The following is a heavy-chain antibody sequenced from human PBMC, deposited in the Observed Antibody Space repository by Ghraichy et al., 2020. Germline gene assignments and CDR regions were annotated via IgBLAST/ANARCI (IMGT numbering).Heavy chain of an antibody. Sequence: GGSLRLSCAASGFTFSSYSMNWVRQAPGKGLEWVSSISSSSSYIYYADSVKGRFTISRDNAKNSLYLQMNSLRAEDTAVYYCARCGNRQLWDPYYYYGMDVWGQGTTVTVSS. CDR3: ARCGNRQLWDPYYYYGMDV. CDR1: GFTFSSYS. V-gene: IGHV3-21*01. CDR2: ISSSSSYI. J-gene: IGHJ6*02. D-gene: IGHD5-18*01.